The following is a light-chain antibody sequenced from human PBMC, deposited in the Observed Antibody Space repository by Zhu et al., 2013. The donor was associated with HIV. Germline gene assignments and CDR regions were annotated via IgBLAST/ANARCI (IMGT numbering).Light chain of an antibody. CDR2: DAS. Sequence: DIHMTQSPSSLAASIGDKVTVTCRASQTITSWLAWYQQKPGKAPKLLIYDASSLESGVPSRFSASGSGIEFTLTISSLQPDDFATYYCQQYDSYSLTFGGGTTGGGQT. CDR3: QQYDSYSLT. CDR1: QTITSW. J-gene: IGKJ4*01. V-gene: IGKV1-5*01.